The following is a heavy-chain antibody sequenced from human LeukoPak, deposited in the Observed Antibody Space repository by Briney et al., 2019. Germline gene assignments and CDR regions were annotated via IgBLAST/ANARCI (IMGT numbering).Heavy chain of an antibody. V-gene: IGHV3-30*18. CDR1: GFTFSSYD. J-gene: IGHJ4*02. D-gene: IGHD4-23*01. CDR3: ANLLRWEPY. Sequence: PGGALRLSCAASGFTFSSYDMTWVRQAPGKGLEWVAVISYDGSNKYYADSVKGRFTISRGNSKNTLYLQMNSLRAEDTAVYYCANLLRWEPYWGQGTLVTVSS. CDR2: ISYDGSNK.